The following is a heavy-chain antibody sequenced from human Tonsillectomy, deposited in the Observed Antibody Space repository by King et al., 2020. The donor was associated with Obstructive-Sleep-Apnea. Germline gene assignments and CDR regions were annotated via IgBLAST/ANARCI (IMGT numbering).Heavy chain of an antibody. J-gene: IGHJ4*02. D-gene: IGHD3-22*01. CDR3: ARLRYDSNGYYYGDY. V-gene: IGHV5-10-1*01. CDR2: FDPSDSYT. Sequence: QLVQSGAEVKKPGESLRISCKGSGYSFTNYWITWVRQMPGKGLEWMGRFDPSDSYTTYSPSFQGHFTISADKSISTAYLQWSSLKASDTAMYYCARLRYDSNGYYYGDYWGQGTLVTVSS. CDR1: GYSFTNYW.